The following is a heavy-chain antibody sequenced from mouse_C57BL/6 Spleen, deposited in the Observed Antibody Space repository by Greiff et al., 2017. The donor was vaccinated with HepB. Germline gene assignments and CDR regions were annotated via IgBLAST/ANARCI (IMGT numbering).Heavy chain of an antibody. D-gene: IGHD2-2*01. CDR2: IYPGNSDT. CDR1: GYTFTSYW. V-gene: IGHV1-5*01. J-gene: IGHJ3*01. Sequence: EVQLQQPGAELVKPGASVKLSCKASGYTFTSYWMQWVKQRPGQGLEWIGAIYPGNSDTSYNQKFKGKAKLTAVTSASTAYMELSSLTNEDSAVYYCTRLNGYASFAYWGQGTLVTVSA. CDR3: TRLNGYASFAY.